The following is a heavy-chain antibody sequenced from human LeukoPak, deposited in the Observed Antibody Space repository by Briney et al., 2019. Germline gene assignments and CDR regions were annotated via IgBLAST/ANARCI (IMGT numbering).Heavy chain of an antibody. J-gene: IGHJ4*02. D-gene: IGHD3-22*01. CDR3: ARDARLRYYDSSGQKSHDY. Sequence: GGSLRLSCAASGFTFSSNWMNWVRQAPGKGLEWVANINQDGSQKNYVDSVKGRFTVSRDNAKNSLYLQMNSLRAEDTAVYYCARDARLRYYDSSGQKSHDYWGQGTLVTVSS. CDR2: INQDGSQK. V-gene: IGHV3-7*01. CDR1: GFTFSSNW.